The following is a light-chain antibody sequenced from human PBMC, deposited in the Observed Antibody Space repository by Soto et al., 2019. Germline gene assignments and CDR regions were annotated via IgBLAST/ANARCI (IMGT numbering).Light chain of an antibody. CDR1: SSDVGGYNY. V-gene: IGLV2-14*01. CDR2: DVS. CDR3: SSYTSSSTRV. J-gene: IGLJ2*01. Sequence: QSALTQPASVSGSPGQSITISCTGTSSDVGGYNYVSWYQQHPGKAPKLMIYDVSNRPSGVSNRFSGSKSGNTASLTISGLQAEDEADYYCSSYTSSSTRVFGGGTQLPS.